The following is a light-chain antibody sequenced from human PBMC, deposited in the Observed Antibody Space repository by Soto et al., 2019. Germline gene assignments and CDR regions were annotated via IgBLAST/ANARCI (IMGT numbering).Light chain of an antibody. CDR1: QSVSSSY. CDR2: GAY. Sequence: EIVLTQSPGTLPLSPGERATPSCRTSQSVSSSYLAWYQQKPGQAPRLLIYGAYSRATGIPDRFSGSGSGTDFTLTISRLEPEDFAVYYCQQYGSSPLYTFGQGTKVDIK. J-gene: IGKJ2*01. V-gene: IGKV3-20*01. CDR3: QQYGSSPLYT.